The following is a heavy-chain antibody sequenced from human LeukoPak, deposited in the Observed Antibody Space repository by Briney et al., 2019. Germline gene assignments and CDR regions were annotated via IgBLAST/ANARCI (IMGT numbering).Heavy chain of an antibody. J-gene: IGHJ4*02. CDR3: ARDRKYFDY. Sequence: GGSLRLSCAASGFTFSSYWLSWVRQAPGKGLEWVSVIYSGGSTYYADSVKGRFTISRDNSKNTLYLQMNSLRAEDTAVYYCARDRKYFDYWGQGTLVTVSS. CDR2: IYSGGST. CDR1: GFTFSSYW. V-gene: IGHV3-53*01.